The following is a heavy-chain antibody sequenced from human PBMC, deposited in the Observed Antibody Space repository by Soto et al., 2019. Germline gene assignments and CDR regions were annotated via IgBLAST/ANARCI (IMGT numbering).Heavy chain of an antibody. J-gene: IGHJ4*02. D-gene: IGHD6-19*01. Sequence: GSLRLSCAASGFTVSSNYMSWVRQAPGKGLEWVSDIYSGGSTYYADSVKGRFTISRDNSKNTLYLQMNSLRAEDTAVYYCARQQWLVHGIDYWGQGTLVTVSS. V-gene: IGHV3-66*04. CDR2: IYSGGST. CDR3: ARQQWLVHGIDY. CDR1: GFTVSSNY.